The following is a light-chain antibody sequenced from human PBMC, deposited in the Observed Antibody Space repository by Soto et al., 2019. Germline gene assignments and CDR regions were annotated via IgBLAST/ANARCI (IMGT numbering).Light chain of an antibody. V-gene: IGKV1-33*01. Sequence: DIQMTQSPSSLSASVGDRVTIACQASQNIYHYVNWYQLKPGKAPQFLILDASDLATGVASRFSGSGYGTAFSLTINNLQSEDVGTYYCQHCDHLPLTFGGGTTGEIE. CDR2: DAS. CDR1: QNIYHY. J-gene: IGKJ4*01. CDR3: QHCDHLPLT.